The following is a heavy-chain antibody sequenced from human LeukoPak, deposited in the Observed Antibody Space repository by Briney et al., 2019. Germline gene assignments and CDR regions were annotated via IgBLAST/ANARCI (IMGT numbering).Heavy chain of an antibody. V-gene: IGHV3-48*03. CDR1: GFTFSSYE. Sequence: GGSLRLSCAASGFTFSSYEMNWVRQAPGKGLEWVSYISSSGSTIYYADSVKGRFTISRDNAKNSLYLQMNSLRAEDTALYYCAKDIAAAGIRGFDYWGQGTLVTVSS. CDR3: AKDIAAAGIRGFDY. CDR2: ISSSGSTI. D-gene: IGHD6-13*01. J-gene: IGHJ4*02.